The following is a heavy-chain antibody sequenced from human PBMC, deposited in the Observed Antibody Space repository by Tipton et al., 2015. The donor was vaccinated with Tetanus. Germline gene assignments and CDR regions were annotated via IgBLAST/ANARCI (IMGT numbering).Heavy chain of an antibody. CDR1: GGSISSYY. V-gene: IGHV4-59*01. CDR2: IYYSRST. CDR3: ARGGLGEVGY. D-gene: IGHD2-15*01. J-gene: IGHJ4*02. Sequence: LRLSCTVSGGSISSYYWSWIRQPPGKGLEWIGYIYYSRSTNYNPSLKSRVTISVDTSKNQFSLKLSSVTAADTAVYYCARGGLGEVGYWGQGTLDTVSS.